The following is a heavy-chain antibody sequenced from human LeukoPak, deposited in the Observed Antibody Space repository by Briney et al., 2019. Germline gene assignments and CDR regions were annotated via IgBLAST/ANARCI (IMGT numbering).Heavy chain of an antibody. D-gene: IGHD3-10*01. Sequence: GGSLRLSCAASGFTFSNYWMHWVRQAPGKGLVWVSRINNDGSIIDYADSVKGRFTISRDNAKNTLYLQMNSLRAEGTAVYFCARVPGRNYYYMGVWGKGTTVTGSS. CDR3: ARVPGRNYYYMGV. CDR1: GFTFSNYW. V-gene: IGHV3-74*01. J-gene: IGHJ6*03. CDR2: INNDGSII.